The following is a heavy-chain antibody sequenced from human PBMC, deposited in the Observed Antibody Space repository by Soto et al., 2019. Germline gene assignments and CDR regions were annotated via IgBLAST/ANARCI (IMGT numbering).Heavy chain of an antibody. D-gene: IGHD2-15*01. CDR2: INSDGSST. J-gene: IGHJ3*02. V-gene: IGHV3-74*01. CDR1: GFTFSSYL. Sequence: GGSLRLSCADSGFTFSSYLMHWVRQAPGKGLVWVSRINSDGSSTSYADSVKGRFTISRDNAKNTLYLQMNSLRAEDTAVYYCARSVVVVAATYVRDQHAFDIWGQGTMVTVSS. CDR3: ARSVVVVAATYVRDQHAFDI.